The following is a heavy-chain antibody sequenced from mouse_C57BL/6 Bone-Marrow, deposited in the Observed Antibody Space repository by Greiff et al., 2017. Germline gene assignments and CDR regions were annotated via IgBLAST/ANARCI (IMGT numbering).Heavy chain of an antibody. CDR3: ARYCYDRCYYAMDD. Sequence: QVQLQQSGAELVRPGPSVTMSCTASGYTFTNYWIGWAKQRPGHGLEWIGDIYPGGGYTNYNAKFKGTATLTADKTSSTAYMQCSSLTSEDAAIYYSARYCYDRCYYAMDDWGQGTSVTVAS. CDR1: GYTFTNYW. V-gene: IGHV1-63*01. D-gene: IGHD2-12*01. J-gene: IGHJ4*01. CDR2: IYPGGGYT.